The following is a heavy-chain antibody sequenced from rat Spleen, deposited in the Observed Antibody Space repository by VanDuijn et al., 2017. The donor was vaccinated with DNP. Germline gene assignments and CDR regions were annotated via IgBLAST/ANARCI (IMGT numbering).Heavy chain of an antibody. J-gene: IGHJ2*01. CDR1: GFTFSDYY. CDR2: IGFDGGST. V-gene: IGHV5-22*01. D-gene: IGHD1-11*01. CDR3: ARYSLRRVWDY. Sequence: EVQLVESGGGLVQPGRSLKLSCAASGFTFSDYYMAWVRQAPTRGLEWVAYIGFDGGSTYHGDSVKGRFTISRANEKSTLYLQMNSLRSEDMATYYCARYSLRRVWDYWGQGVMVTVSS.